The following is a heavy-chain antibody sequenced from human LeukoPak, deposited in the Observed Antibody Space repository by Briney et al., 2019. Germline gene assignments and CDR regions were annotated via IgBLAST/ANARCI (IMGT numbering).Heavy chain of an antibody. J-gene: IGHJ6*03. CDR1: GFTFSSYS. CDR3: AKASGYDSLFYYYYYMDV. Sequence: GGSLRLSCAASGFTFSSYSMSWVRQAPGKGLEWVSAISGSGGSTYYADSVKGRFTISRDNSKNTLYLQMNSLRAEDTAVYYCAKASGYDSLFYYYYYMDVWGKGTTVTISS. V-gene: IGHV3-23*01. D-gene: IGHD5-12*01. CDR2: ISGSGGST.